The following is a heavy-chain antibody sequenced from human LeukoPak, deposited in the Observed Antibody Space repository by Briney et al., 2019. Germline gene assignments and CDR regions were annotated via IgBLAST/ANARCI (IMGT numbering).Heavy chain of an antibody. D-gene: IGHD4-17*01. J-gene: IGHJ3*02. CDR2: INSDGSST. Sequence: PGGSLRLSCAASGFTFSSYWMHWVRQAPGKGLVWVSRINSDGSSTSYADFVKGRFTISRDNAKNTLYLQMNSLRAEDTAVYYCARAGDYPDAFDIWGQGTMVTVSS. CDR1: GFTFSSYW. CDR3: ARAGDYPDAFDI. V-gene: IGHV3-74*01.